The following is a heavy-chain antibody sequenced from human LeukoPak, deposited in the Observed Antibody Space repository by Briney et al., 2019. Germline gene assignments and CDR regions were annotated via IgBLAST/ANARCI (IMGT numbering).Heavy chain of an antibody. V-gene: IGHV3-23*01. Sequence: PGGSLRLSCAASGFTFSTYAMSWVRHAPGKGLEWVSAISGSGGSTYYADSVKGRFTISRDNSKNTLYLQINSLIAEDTAVYYCAKAYSNTPYYLDDYWGQGTLVTVSS. CDR2: ISGSGGST. D-gene: IGHD4-11*01. J-gene: IGHJ4*02. CDR3: AKAYSNTPYYLDDY. CDR1: GFTFSTYA.